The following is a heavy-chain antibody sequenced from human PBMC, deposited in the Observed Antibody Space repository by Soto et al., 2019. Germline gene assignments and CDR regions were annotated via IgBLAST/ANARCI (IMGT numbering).Heavy chain of an antibody. CDR1: GFTFSNYA. Sequence: GGSLRLSCAASGFTFSNYAMVWVRQAPGKGLEWVSGLYGGGGHTNYADSVKGRFTISRDNSKNTLYLQMNSLRPEDTAVYMCAKDAVSGDGVWLVESWGQGTPVTVSS. CDR2: LYGGGGHT. J-gene: IGHJ5*02. D-gene: IGHD4-17*01. CDR3: AKDAVSGDGVWLVES. V-gene: IGHV3-23*01.